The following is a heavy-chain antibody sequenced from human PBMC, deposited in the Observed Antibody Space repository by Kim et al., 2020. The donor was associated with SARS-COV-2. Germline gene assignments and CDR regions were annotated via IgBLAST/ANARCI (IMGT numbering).Heavy chain of an antibody. Sequence: ASVKVSCKASGYTFTSYAMHWVRQAPGQRLEWMGWINAGNGNTKYSQKFQGRVTITRDTSASTAYMELISLRSEDTAVYYCARGGSYYSWYFDLWGRGTLVTVSS. V-gene: IGHV1-3*01. D-gene: IGHD1-26*01. CDR1: GYTFTSYA. CDR3: ARGGSYYSWYFDL. J-gene: IGHJ2*01. CDR2: INAGNGNT.